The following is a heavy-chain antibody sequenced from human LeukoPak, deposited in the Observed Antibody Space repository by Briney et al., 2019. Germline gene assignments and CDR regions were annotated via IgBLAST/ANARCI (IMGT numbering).Heavy chain of an antibody. CDR3: ARDIRSSWGLLWYFDL. Sequence: PGGSLRLSCAASGFIFSSYSMNWVRQVPGKGLEWVSSISSSSSYIYYADSVKGRFTISRDNAKNSLYLQMNSLRAEDTAVYYCARDIRSSWGLLWYFDLWGRGTLVTVSS. CDR1: GFIFSSYS. J-gene: IGHJ2*01. V-gene: IGHV3-21*01. D-gene: IGHD1-26*01. CDR2: ISSSSSYI.